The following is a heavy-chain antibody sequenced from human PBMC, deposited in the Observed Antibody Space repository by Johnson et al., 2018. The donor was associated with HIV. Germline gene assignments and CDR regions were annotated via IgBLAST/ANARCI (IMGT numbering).Heavy chain of an antibody. J-gene: IGHJ3*02. CDR3: ARSGYCTTSSCTDDAFDI. Sequence: VQLVESGGGVVQPGASLRLSCAASGFTVSSNSMSWVRQALGKGLEWVSVIYSGGNTYYADSVKGRFTISKDNSKNTLYLQMNSLRAEDTAVYYCARSGYCTTSSCTDDAFDIWGQGTVVTVSS. D-gene: IGHD2-2*01. CDR1: GFTVSSNS. CDR2: IYSGGNT. V-gene: IGHV3-66*01.